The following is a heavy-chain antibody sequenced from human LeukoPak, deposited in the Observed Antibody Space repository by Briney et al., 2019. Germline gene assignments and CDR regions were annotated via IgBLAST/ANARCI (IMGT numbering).Heavy chain of an antibody. D-gene: IGHD5-18*01. Sequence: GASVKVSCKASGYRFTSYYMHWVRQAPGQGLEWMGIINCSGGTTIYAQKFQGRVTMTEDTSTDTAYMELSSLRSEDTAVYYCATGTLQLGYWGQGTLVTVSS. CDR2: INCSGGTT. CDR3: ATGTLQLGY. J-gene: IGHJ4*02. V-gene: IGHV1-46*01. CDR1: GYRFTSYY.